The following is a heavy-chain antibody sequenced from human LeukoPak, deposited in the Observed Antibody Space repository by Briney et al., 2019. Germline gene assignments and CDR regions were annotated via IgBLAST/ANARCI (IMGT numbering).Heavy chain of an antibody. CDR3: AREDYVWGSYRSRGGFDY. D-gene: IGHD3-16*02. J-gene: IGHJ4*01. Sequence: SQTLSLTCTVSGGSISSGDYYWSWIRQPPGKGLEWIGYIYYSGSTYYNPSLKSRVTISVDTSKNQFSLKLSSVTAADTAVYYCAREDYVWGSYRSRGGFDYWGQEPWSPSPQ. CDR1: GGSISSGDYY. V-gene: IGHV4-30-4*01. CDR2: IYYSGST.